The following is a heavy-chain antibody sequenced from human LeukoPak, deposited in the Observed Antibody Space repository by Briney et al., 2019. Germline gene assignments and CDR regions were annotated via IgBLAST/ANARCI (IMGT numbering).Heavy chain of an antibody. CDR3: ANLPYYYDSSGYYSY. J-gene: IGHJ4*02. CDR2: TK. D-gene: IGHD3-22*01. V-gene: IGHV3-48*03. Sequence: TKYYGDSVKGRFTISRDNAKNSLYLHMDSLRAEDTAVYYCANLPYYYDSSGYYSYWGQGTLVTVSS.